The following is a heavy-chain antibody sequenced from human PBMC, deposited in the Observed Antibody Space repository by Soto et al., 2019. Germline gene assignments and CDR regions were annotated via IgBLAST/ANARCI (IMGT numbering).Heavy chain of an antibody. CDR2: ISSSISTI. D-gene: IGHD4-17*01. CDR3: AREHSGDYLNWFDP. Sequence: EVQLVESGGGLVQPGGSLRLSCAASGVTFSSYSMNWVRQAPGKGLEWVSYISSSISTIYYADSVKGRFTISRDNAKNSLYLQMNRLRDADTAVYYWAREHSGDYLNWFDPWGQGTLVTVSS. V-gene: IGHV3-48*02. J-gene: IGHJ5*02. CDR1: GVTFSSYS.